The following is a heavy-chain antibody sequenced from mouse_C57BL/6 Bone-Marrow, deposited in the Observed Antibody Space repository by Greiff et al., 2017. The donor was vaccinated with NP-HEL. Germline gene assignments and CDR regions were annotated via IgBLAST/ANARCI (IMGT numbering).Heavy chain of an antibody. CDR3: TIYYYGSPRYFDV. Sequence: VQLQESGAELVRPGASVTLSCKASGYTFTDYEMHWVKQTPVHGLEWIGAIDPETGGTAYNQKFKGKAILTADKSSSTAYMELRSLTSEDSAVDYCTIYYYGSPRYFDVWGTGTTVTVSS. J-gene: IGHJ1*03. CDR1: GYTFTDYE. CDR2: IDPETGGT. D-gene: IGHD1-1*01. V-gene: IGHV1-15*01.